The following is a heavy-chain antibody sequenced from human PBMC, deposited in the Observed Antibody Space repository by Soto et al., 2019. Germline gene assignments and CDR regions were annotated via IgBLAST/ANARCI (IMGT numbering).Heavy chain of an antibody. J-gene: IGHJ6*02. D-gene: IGHD3-22*01. CDR2: ISGSGGST. CDR1: GFTFSSYA. Sequence: GGSLRLSCAASGFTFSSYAMSWVRQAPGKGLEWVSAISGSGGSTYYADSVKGRFTISRDNSKNTLYLQMNSLRAEDTAVYYCAKDCYYDSSGYSRRFYYYGMDVWGQGTTVTVSS. CDR3: AKDCYYDSSGYSRRFYYYGMDV. V-gene: IGHV3-23*01.